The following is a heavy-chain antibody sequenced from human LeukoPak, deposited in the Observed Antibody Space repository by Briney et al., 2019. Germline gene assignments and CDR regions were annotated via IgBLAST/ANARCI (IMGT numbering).Heavy chain of an antibody. V-gene: IGHV4-34*01. Sequence: SETLSLTCAVYGGSFSGYYWSWIRQPPGKGLEWIGEINHSGSTNYNPSLKSRVTISVDTSKNQFSLKLSSVTAADTAVYYCARRRDQEDYFDYWGQGTLVTVSS. CDR1: GGSFSGYY. CDR3: ARRRDQEDYFDY. CDR2: INHSGST. J-gene: IGHJ4*02.